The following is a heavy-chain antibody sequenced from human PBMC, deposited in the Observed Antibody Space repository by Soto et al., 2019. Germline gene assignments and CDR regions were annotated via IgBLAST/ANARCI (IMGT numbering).Heavy chain of an antibody. V-gene: IGHV2-5*02. J-gene: IGHJ4*02. Sequence: SGPTLVNPTQTLTLTCTFSGFSLTTSGVGVGWIRQPPGKALEWLALIYWDDDKRYSPALKSRLNITKDTSTNQVVLTMTNMDPVDTATYFCAHIPPDSSGYSYFDYWGQGTLVTVSS. D-gene: IGHD3-22*01. CDR3: AHIPPDSSGYSYFDY. CDR1: GFSLTTSGVG. CDR2: IYWDDDK.